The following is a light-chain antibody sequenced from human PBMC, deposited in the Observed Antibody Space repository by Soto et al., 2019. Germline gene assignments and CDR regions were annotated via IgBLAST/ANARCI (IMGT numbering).Light chain of an antibody. CDR2: SAS. Sequence: PGERATLSCRASQSVSSSLAWYQQNPGQAPRLLIYSASTRATGIPVRFSGSGSGTEFTLTISSLQSEDFAVYYCQQYDDWPPSTFGQGTKVDIK. J-gene: IGKJ1*01. CDR3: QQYDDWPPST. CDR1: QSVSSS. V-gene: IGKV3-15*01.